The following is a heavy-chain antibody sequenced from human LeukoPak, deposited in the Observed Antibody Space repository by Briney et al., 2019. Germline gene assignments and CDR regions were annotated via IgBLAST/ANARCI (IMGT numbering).Heavy chain of an antibody. CDR1: GFTFSSYS. CDR3: AREELVRYFQH. D-gene: IGHD6-6*01. Sequence: GGSLRLSCAASGFTFSSYSMNWVRQAPGKGLEWVSYISSSSSTIYYAGSVKGRFTISRDNAKNSLYLQMNSLRAEDTAVYYCAREELVRYFQHWGQGTLVTVSS. V-gene: IGHV3-48*01. J-gene: IGHJ1*01. CDR2: ISSSSSTI.